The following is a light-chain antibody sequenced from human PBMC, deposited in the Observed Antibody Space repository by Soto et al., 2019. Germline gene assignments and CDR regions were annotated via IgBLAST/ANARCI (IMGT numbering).Light chain of an antibody. CDR1: SSDIGGYNF. CDR3: CSYAGSYTLV. CDR2: DVG. V-gene: IGLV2-11*01. Sequence: QSALTQPRSVSGSPGQSVTISCTGTSSDIGGYNFVSWYQQHPGKAPKVMIYDVGKRPSGVPDRCSGSKSGNTASLTISGLQADDEGDYYCCSYAGSYTLVFGGGTKVTVL. J-gene: IGLJ2*01.